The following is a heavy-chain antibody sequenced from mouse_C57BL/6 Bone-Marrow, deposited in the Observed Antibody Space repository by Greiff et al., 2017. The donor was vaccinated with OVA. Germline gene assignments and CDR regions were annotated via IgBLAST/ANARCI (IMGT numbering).Heavy chain of an antibody. CDR2: IWGGGST. J-gene: IGHJ1*03. Sequence: VKLQESGPGLVAPSQSLSITCTVSGFSLTSYGVDWVRQPPGKGLEWLGVIWGGGSTNYNSALMSRLSISKDNSKSQVFLKMNSLQTDDTAMYYCAKHERDYYGSSYGYFDVWGTGTTVTVSS. CDR3: AKHERDYYGSSYGYFDV. CDR1: GFSLTSYG. D-gene: IGHD1-1*01. V-gene: IGHV2-9*01.